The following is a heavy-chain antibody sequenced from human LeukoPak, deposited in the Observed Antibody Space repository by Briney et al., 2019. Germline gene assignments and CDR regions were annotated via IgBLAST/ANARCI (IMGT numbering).Heavy chain of an antibody. Sequence: SETLSLTCAVYGGSFSGYYWSWIRQPPGKGLEWIGEINHSGSTNYNPSLKSRVTISVDTSKNQFSLKLSSVTAADTAVYCCARVVGYYYYFDYWGQGTLVTVSS. V-gene: IGHV4-34*01. J-gene: IGHJ4*02. D-gene: IGHD2/OR15-2a*01. CDR2: INHSGST. CDR3: ARVVGYYYYFDY. CDR1: GGSFSGYY.